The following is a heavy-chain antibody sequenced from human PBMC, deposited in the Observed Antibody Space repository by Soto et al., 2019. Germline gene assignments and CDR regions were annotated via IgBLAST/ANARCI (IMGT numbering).Heavy chain of an antibody. CDR3: AAWIQSWVGGDRDY. D-gene: IGHD5-18*01. J-gene: IGHJ4*02. V-gene: IGHV4-39*01. Sequence: QEQLQESGPGLVKPSETLSLTCTASGLSISSDIYYWGWIRQPPGKGLEWIGNIYHSGRTYYNPSLMSRVTISTDTSKNEFSLKLRSVTAADTAVYHCAAWIQSWVGGDRDYWGQGTLVTVSS. CDR1: GLSISSDIYY. CDR2: IYHSGRT.